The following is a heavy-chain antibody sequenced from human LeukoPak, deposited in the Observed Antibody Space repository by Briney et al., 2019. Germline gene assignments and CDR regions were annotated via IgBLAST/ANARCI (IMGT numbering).Heavy chain of an antibody. CDR3: ARERTVGASRPFDY. V-gene: IGHV4-30-4*01. CDR2: IYYSGST. J-gene: IGHJ4*02. CDR1: GGSISSYY. D-gene: IGHD1-26*01. Sequence: PSETLSLTCTVSGGSISSYYWSWIRQPPGKGLEWIGYIYYSGSTYYNPSLKSRVTISVDTSKNQFSLKLSSVTAADTAVYYCARERTVGASRPFDYWGQGTLVTVSS.